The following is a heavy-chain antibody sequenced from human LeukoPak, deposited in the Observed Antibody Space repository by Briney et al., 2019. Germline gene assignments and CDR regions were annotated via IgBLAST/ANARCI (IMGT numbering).Heavy chain of an antibody. V-gene: IGHV3-30*04. CDR3: ARGKRYQRLLDY. D-gene: IGHD2-2*01. CDR2: ISYDGSNK. J-gene: IGHJ4*02. Sequence: PGGSLRLSCSASGFTFSSYAMHWVRQAPGKGLEWVAVISYDGSNKYYADSVKGRFTISRDNSKNTLYLQMNSLRAEDTAVYYCARGKRYQRLLDYWGQGTLVTVSS. CDR1: GFTFSSYA.